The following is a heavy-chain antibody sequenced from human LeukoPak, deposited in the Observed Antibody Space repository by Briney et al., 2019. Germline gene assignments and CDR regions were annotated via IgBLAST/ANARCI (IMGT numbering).Heavy chain of an antibody. CDR3: ANVGSRIGGFVY. CDR2: ISGSGSAT. CDR1: GFTFGSYA. D-gene: IGHD1-14*01. J-gene: IGHJ4*02. V-gene: IGHV3-23*01. Sequence: GGSLRLSCAASGFTFGSYAMTWVRQAPGKGLEWVSAISGSGSATYYADSVKGRFTISRDNSKNTLYLQMNSLRAEDTAVYYCANVGSRIGGFVYWGQGTLVTVSS.